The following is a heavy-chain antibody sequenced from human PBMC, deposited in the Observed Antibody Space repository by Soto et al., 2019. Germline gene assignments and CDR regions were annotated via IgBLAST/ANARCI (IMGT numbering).Heavy chain of an antibody. CDR2: IVVGSGNT. J-gene: IGHJ6*02. D-gene: IGHD1-26*01. Sequence: SVKVSCKASGFTFTSSAVQWVRQARGQRLEWIGWIVVGSGNTIYAQKFQERVTITRDLSTSTAHMELSSLRSEDTAVYYCAGQGPRRLGYFNGMDVWGQGASVAVSS. CDR1: GFTFTSSA. CDR3: AGQGPRRLGYFNGMDV. V-gene: IGHV1-58*01.